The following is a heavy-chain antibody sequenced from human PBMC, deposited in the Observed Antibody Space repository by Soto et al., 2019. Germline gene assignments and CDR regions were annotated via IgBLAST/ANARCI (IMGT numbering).Heavy chain of an antibody. Sequence: GGSLRLSCAACGFTFSSYAMSWVRQAPGKGLEWVSAISGSGGSTYYADSVKGRFTISRDNSKNTLYLQMNSLGAEDTAVYYCAKDRRPGIAAAGPYFDYWGQGTLVTVSS. CDR1: GFTFSSYA. J-gene: IGHJ4*02. D-gene: IGHD6-13*01. CDR2: ISGSGGST. V-gene: IGHV3-23*01. CDR3: AKDRRPGIAAAGPYFDY.